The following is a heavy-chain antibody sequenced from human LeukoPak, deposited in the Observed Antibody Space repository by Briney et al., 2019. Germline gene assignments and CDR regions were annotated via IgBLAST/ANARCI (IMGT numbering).Heavy chain of an antibody. V-gene: IGHV1-69*05. J-gene: IGHJ6*03. D-gene: IGHD5-12*01. CDR1: GGTFSSYA. Sequence: EASVKVSCKASGGTFSSYAISWVRQAPGQGLEWIGGIIPIFGTANYAQKFQGRVTITTDESTSTAYMELSSLRSEDTAVYYCARWDGYDPENYYYYMDVWGKGTTVTVSS. CDR3: ARWDGYDPENYYYYMDV. CDR2: IIPIFGTA.